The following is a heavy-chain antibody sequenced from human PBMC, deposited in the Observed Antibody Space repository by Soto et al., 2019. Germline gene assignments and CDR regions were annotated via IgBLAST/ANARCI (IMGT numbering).Heavy chain of an antibody. CDR3: ARVGHELRYFDWLFWYYYGMDV. D-gene: IGHD3-9*01. Sequence: GGSLRLSCAASGFTFSSYAMSWVRQAPGKGLEWVSAISGSGGSTYYADSVKGRFTISRDNSKNTLYLQMNSLRAEDTAVYYCARVGHELRYFDWLFWYYYGMDVWGQGTTVTVSS. V-gene: IGHV3-23*01. CDR1: GFTFSSYA. CDR2: ISGSGGST. J-gene: IGHJ6*02.